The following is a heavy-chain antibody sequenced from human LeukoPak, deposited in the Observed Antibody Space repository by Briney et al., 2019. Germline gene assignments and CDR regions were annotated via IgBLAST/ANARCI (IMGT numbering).Heavy chain of an antibody. J-gene: IGHJ4*02. CDR1: GYSFTSYW. D-gene: IGHD3-22*01. CDR2: IYPGDSDT. Sequence: TGESLRISCKGSGYSFTSYWIGWVRQMPGKGLEWMGIIYPGDSDTRYSPSFQGQVTISADKSISTAYLQWSSLKASDTAMYYCARLRYYDSSGYRILDYWGQGTLVTVSS. V-gene: IGHV5-51*01. CDR3: ARLRYYDSSGYRILDY.